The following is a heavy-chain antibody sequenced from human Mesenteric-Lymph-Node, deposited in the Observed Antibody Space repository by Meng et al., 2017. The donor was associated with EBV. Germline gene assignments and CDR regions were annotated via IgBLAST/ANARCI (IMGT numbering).Heavy chain of an antibody. V-gene: IGHV4-61*01. CDR1: GGSGSDGSYY. D-gene: IGHD1-26*01. Sequence: VQLQVAGPRPAKPSETPSAFVTLSGGSGSDGSYYWSWHRQSPGKGQGLIGFISNSHYTKQNTYLRSRVTISIDTSKNQLSIKLTSVTAADTAVYYCARWPYSGTYWGGLFDYWGQGALVTVSS. J-gene: IGHJ4*02. CDR3: ARWPYSGTYWGGLFDY. CDR2: ISNSHYT.